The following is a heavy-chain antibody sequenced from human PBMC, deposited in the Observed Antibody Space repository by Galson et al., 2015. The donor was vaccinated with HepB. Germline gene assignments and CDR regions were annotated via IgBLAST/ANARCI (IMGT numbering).Heavy chain of an antibody. V-gene: IGHV3-30*18. Sequence: SLRLSCAASGFTFSSYGMHWVRQAPGKGLEWVAVISYDGSNKYYADSVKGRFTTSRDNSKNTLYLQMNSLRAEDTAVYYCAKDNYDFWSGYYQVFDYWGQGTLVTVSS. J-gene: IGHJ4*02. CDR2: ISYDGSNK. CDR1: GFTFSSYG. D-gene: IGHD3-3*01. CDR3: AKDNYDFWSGYYQVFDY.